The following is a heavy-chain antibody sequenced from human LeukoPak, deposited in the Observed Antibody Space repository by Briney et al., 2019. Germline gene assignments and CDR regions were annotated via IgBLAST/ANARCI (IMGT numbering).Heavy chain of an antibody. CDR3: AKSLAFAATGGGMDV. D-gene: IGHD2-15*01. Sequence: GGSLRLSCAASGFTFSTYAMSWVRQAPGKGLGWVSRISGSDGNTYYADSVNGRFTSSRDNTSNTVDLQMNSLGAQDAAVYYCAKSLAFAATGGGMDVWGQGTTVTVSS. CDR2: ISGSDGNT. J-gene: IGHJ6*02. CDR1: GFTFSTYA. V-gene: IGHV3-23*01.